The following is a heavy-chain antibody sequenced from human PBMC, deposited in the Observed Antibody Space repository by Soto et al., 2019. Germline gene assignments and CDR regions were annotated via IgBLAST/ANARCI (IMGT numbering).Heavy chain of an antibody. CDR1: GGTFSSFG. CDR2: IIPVFGRP. J-gene: IGHJ1*01. CDR3: AREGSGYNF. V-gene: IGHV1-69*13. Sequence: VKVSCKASGGTFSSFGISWVRQAPGQGLEWMGGIIPVFGRPNYAQRFRGRLTITADESTNTCYMELIDLESEDTAVYYCAREGSGYNFWGQGTQVTVSS. D-gene: IGHD5-12*01.